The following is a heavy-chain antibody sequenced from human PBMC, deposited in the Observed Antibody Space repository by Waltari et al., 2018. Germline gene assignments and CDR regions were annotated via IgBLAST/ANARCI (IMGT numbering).Heavy chain of an antibody. Sequence: QVQLQESGPGLVQPSETLSLTCTVAGGSISSHYWSWIRQPPGKGLEWIGYIYYSGSTNYNPSLKSRVTISVDTSKNQFSLKLSSVTAADTAVYYCAREGVYDFWSGPYDAFDIWGQGTMVTVSS. CDR2: IYYSGST. V-gene: IGHV4-59*11. CDR1: GGSISSHY. J-gene: IGHJ3*02. CDR3: AREGVYDFWSGPYDAFDI. D-gene: IGHD3-3*01.